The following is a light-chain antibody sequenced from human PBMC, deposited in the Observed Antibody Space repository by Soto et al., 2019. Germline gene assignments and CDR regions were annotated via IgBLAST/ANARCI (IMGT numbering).Light chain of an antibody. CDR1: QGISSY. Sequence: DLPLTQSPSFLSASVGDRVTITCRASQGISSYLAWYQQKPGKAPKLLIYAASTLQSGVPSRFSGSGSGTEFTLTISSLQPEDVATYYCQQLKSYPITFGQGTRLEIK. J-gene: IGKJ5*01. CDR3: QQLKSYPIT. V-gene: IGKV1-9*01. CDR2: AAS.